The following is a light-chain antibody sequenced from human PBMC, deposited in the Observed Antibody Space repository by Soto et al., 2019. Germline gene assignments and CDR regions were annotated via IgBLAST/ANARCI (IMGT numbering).Light chain of an antibody. CDR3: SSYISANRSYV. CDR2: EVT. V-gene: IGLV2-14*01. Sequence: QSALTQPASVSGSPGQSITISCTGTSSDVGAYTSVSWYQHHPDKAPKVMIYEVTKRPSGVSPRFSGSKSGNTASLTISGLQAEDEAHYYCSSYISANRSYVFGTGTKLTVL. CDR1: SSDVGAYTS. J-gene: IGLJ1*01.